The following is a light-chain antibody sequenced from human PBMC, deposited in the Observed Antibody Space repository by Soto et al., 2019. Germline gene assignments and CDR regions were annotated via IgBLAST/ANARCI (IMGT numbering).Light chain of an antibody. J-gene: IGKJ3*01. CDR2: AAS. V-gene: IGKV1-39*01. Sequence: DIQMTQSPSSLSASVGDRVTITCRASQSISSYLNWYQQKPGKAPKLLIYAASSLQSGVPSRFSGSGSGTDFTLTISSLQPEDFATYYCQQSYSTPFTLGPRTKGDIK. CDR1: QSISSY. CDR3: QQSYSTPFT.